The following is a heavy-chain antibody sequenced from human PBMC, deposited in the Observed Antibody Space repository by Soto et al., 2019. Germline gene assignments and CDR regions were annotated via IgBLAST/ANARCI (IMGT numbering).Heavy chain of an antibody. CDR1: GYSISRGFY. Sequence: SETLSLTCAVSGYSISRGFYWGWIRQSPGKGLEWIGSIYHTGNTYYNASLRSRVTISVDTSKNQFSLKLTSVTAADTAVYYCATNQTHYPNSADSSLDGFDIWGQGTMVTVSS. CDR3: ATNQTHYPNSADSSLDGFDI. CDR2: IYHTGNT. J-gene: IGHJ3*02. D-gene: IGHD3-22*01. V-gene: IGHV4-38-2*01.